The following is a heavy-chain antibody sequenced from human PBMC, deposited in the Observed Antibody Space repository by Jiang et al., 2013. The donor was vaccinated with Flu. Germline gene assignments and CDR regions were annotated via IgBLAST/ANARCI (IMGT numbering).Heavy chain of an antibody. CDR1: GGSFSGYY. Sequence: ETLSLTCAVYGGSFSGYYWSWIRQPPGKGLEWIGEINHSGSTNYNPSLKSRVTISVDTSKNQFSLKLSSVTAADTAVYYCARKQGYCSSTSRVNWFDPWGQGTLVTVSS. D-gene: IGHD2-2*01. CDR3: ARKQGYCSSTSRVNWFDP. CDR2: INHSGST. V-gene: IGHV4-34*01. J-gene: IGHJ5*02.